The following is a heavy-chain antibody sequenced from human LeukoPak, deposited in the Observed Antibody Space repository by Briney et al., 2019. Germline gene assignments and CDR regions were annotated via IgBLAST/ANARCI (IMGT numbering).Heavy chain of an antibody. CDR2: IKQDGSEK. Sequence: PGGSLRLSCAASGFTFSSYWMSWVRQAPGKGLEWVANIKQDGSEKYYVDSVKGRFTISRDNAKNSLYLHMHSLRAEDTAIYYCARLKLGYWYFDLWGRGTLLTVSS. V-gene: IGHV3-7*03. CDR3: ARLKLGYWYFDL. CDR1: GFTFSSYW. J-gene: IGHJ2*01. D-gene: IGHD7-27*01.